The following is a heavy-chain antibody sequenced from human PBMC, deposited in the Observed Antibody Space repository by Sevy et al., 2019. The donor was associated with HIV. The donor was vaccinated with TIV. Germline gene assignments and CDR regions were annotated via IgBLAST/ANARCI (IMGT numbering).Heavy chain of an antibody. J-gene: IGHJ4*02. CDR2: ISYDGSNK. D-gene: IGHD3-10*01. CDR3: PKDLNYGSGSYYFDY. CDR1: GFTFSSYG. Sequence: GGSLRLSCAASGFTFSSYGMHWVRQAPGKGLEWVAVISYDGSNKYYADSVKGLFTISRDNSKNTLYLQMNSLRSEDTAVYYCPKDLNYGSGSYYFDYWGQGTLVTVSS. V-gene: IGHV3-30*18.